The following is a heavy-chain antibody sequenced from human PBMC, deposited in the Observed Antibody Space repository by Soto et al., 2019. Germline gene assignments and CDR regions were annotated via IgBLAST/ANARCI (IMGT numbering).Heavy chain of an antibody. Sequence: QMQLVQSGPEVKKPGTSVKVSCKASGFTFTSSAVQWVRQARGQRLEWIGWIVVGSGNTNYAQKCKERATNTRDIHKSTVNMEERSLRIVITVVYYCAAHGKWFGVNGMDVWGQGTTVTVSS. CDR1: GFTFTSSA. J-gene: IGHJ6*02. CDR2: IVVGSGNT. D-gene: IGHD3-10*01. V-gene: IGHV1-58*01. CDR3: AAHGKWFGVNGMDV.